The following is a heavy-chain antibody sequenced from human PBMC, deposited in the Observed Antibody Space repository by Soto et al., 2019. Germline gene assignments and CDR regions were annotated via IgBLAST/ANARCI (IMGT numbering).Heavy chain of an antibody. J-gene: IGHJ5*02. D-gene: IGHD3-3*01. CDR1: GYTFSSYG. CDR3: ARDPNEFWTSYWFDP. CDR2: LSGYNGNT. Sequence: ASVKVSCKASGYTFSSYGISWVRPAPLQGLEWMVWLSGYNGNTNYAQKFQGRVTMTTDTSTSTAYMELRSLRSDDTAIYYCARDPNEFWTSYWFDPWGQGTLVTVSS. V-gene: IGHV1-18*04.